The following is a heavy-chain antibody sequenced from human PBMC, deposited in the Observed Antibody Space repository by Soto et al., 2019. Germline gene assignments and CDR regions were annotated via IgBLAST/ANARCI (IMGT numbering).Heavy chain of an antibody. J-gene: IGHJ3*02. V-gene: IGHV4-61*01. D-gene: IGHD2-2*01. CDR2: IYYSGST. CDR3: ARVVYCSSTSCHPDDAFDI. Sequence: TSETLSLTCTVSGGSVSSGSYYWSWIRQPPGKGLEWIGYIYYSGSTNYNPSLKSRVTISVDTSKNQFSLKLSSVTAADTAVYYCARVVYCSSTSCHPDDAFDIWGQGTTVTV. CDR1: GGSVSSGSYY.